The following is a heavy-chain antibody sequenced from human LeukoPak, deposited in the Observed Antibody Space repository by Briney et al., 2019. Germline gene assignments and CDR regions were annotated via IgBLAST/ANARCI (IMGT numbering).Heavy chain of an antibody. CDR1: GGSISSSSYY. Sequence: SETLSLTCTVSGGSISSSSYYWGWIRQPPGKGLEWIGSIYYSGSTYYNPSLKSRVTISVDTSKNQFSLKLSSVTAADTAVYYCAKGRAGNYYYDSSDYWGQGTLVTVSS. CDR2: IYYSGST. D-gene: IGHD3-22*01. V-gene: IGHV4-39*07. J-gene: IGHJ4*02. CDR3: AKGRAGNYYYDSSDY.